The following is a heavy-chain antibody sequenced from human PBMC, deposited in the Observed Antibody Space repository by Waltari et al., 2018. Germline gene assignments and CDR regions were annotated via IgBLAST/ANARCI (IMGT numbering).Heavy chain of an antibody. J-gene: IGHJ4*02. D-gene: IGHD4-17*01. V-gene: IGHV3-30*18. CDR2: ISYDGSNK. CDR3: AKTTVTNVGFDY. CDR1: GFIFSSYG. Sequence: QVQLVESGGGVVQPGRSLRLSCAASGFIFSSYGMHWVRQAPGKGLELVALISYDGSNKYYADSVKGRFTISRDNSKNTLYLQMNSLRAEDTAIYYCAKTTVTNVGFDYWGQGTLVTVSS.